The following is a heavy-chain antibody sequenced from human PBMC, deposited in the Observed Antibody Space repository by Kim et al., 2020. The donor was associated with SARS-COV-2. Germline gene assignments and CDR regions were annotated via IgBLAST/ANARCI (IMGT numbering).Heavy chain of an antibody. J-gene: IGHJ6*02. CDR2: ISAYNGNT. Sequence: ASVKVSCKASGYTFTSYGISWVRQAPGQGLEWMGWISAYNGNTNYAQKLQGRVTMTTDTSTSTAYMELRSLRSDDTAVYYCARRFGEKSFYYYYGMDVWGQGTTVTVSS. CDR3: ARRFGEKSFYYYYGMDV. CDR1: GYTFTSYG. V-gene: IGHV1-18*01. D-gene: IGHD3-10*01.